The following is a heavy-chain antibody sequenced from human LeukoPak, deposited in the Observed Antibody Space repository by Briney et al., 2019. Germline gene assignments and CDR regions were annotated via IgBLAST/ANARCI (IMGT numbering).Heavy chain of an antibody. D-gene: IGHD6-19*01. CDR2: ISSGSAYI. CDR3: AREGFSSGWHGGYFDY. J-gene: IGHJ4*02. Sequence: PGGSLRLSCAASGFSFSTYSLNWVRQAPGKGLEWVSSISSGSAYIYYADSLKGRFTISRDDAKNSLYLQMNSLRAEDTAVYYCAREGFSSGWHGGYFDYWGQGTLVTVSS. V-gene: IGHV3-21*01. CDR1: GFSFSTYS.